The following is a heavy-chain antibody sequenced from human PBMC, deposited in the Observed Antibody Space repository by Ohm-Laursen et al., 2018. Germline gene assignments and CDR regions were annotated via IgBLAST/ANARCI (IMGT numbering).Heavy chain of an antibody. J-gene: IGHJ3*02. Sequence: TLSLTCAVSGGSISSYYWSWIRQPPGKGLEWIGYIYYSGSTNYNPSLKSRVTISVDTSKNQFSLKLSSVTAADTAVYYCARDLNRLDAFDIWGQGTMVTVSS. V-gene: IGHV4-59*01. CDR1: GGSISSYY. CDR3: ARDLNRLDAFDI. CDR2: IYYSGST.